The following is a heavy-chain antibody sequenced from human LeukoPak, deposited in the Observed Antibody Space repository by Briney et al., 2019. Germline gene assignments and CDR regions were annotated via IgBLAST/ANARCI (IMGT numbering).Heavy chain of an antibody. V-gene: IGHV1-46*01. CDR1: GYTFTSYY. Sequence: ASVKVSCKASGYTFTSYYIHWVRQTPGQGLEWMGIINANSGSTTNAQRFQGRVTMTRDTSTSTVYMELSSLRSEDTAVYYCARDDGGGKYYFDYWGQGTLVTVSS. CDR3: ARDDGGGKYYFDY. D-gene: IGHD3-16*01. CDR2: INANSGST. J-gene: IGHJ4*02.